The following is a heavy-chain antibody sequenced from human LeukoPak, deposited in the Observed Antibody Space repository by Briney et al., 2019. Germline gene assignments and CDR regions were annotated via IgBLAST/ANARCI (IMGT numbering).Heavy chain of an antibody. J-gene: IGHJ4*02. Sequence: ASVKASCKASGYTFTGYYMHWVRQAPGQGLEWMGWINPNSGGTNYAQKFQGRVTMTRDTSISTAYMELSRLRSDDTAVYYCARGARSIAVAGLPAGDYWGQGTLVTVSS. CDR1: GYTFTGYY. V-gene: IGHV1-2*02. CDR2: INPNSGGT. CDR3: ARGARSIAVAGLPAGDY. D-gene: IGHD6-19*01.